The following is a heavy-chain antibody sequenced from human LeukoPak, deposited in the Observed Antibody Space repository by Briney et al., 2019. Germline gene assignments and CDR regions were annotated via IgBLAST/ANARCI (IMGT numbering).Heavy chain of an antibody. CDR1: GGSISSYY. Sequence: PSETLSLTCTVSGGSISSYYWSWIRQPAGKGLEWIGRIYTSGSTNYNPSLKSRVTISVDKSKNQFSLKLSSVTAADTAVYYCARVIAVAGTAGYYYMDVWGKGTTVTVSS. J-gene: IGHJ6*03. CDR3: ARVIAVAGTAGYYYMDV. CDR2: IYTSGST. D-gene: IGHD6-19*01. V-gene: IGHV4-4*07.